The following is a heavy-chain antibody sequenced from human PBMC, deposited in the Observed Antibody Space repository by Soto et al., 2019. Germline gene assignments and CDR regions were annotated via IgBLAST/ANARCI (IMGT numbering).Heavy chain of an antibody. CDR3: ASDGSYDLYYYYYYYMDV. J-gene: IGHJ6*03. D-gene: IGHD1-26*01. CDR2: IYSGGST. Sequence: GGSLRLSCAASGFTVSSNYMSWVRQAPGKGLEWVSVIYSGGSTDYADCVKGRFTISRHNSKNTLYLQMNGLRDQDTDVYYCASDGSYDLYYYYYYYMDVWGKGTTVTVSS. CDR1: GFTVSSNY. V-gene: IGHV3-53*04.